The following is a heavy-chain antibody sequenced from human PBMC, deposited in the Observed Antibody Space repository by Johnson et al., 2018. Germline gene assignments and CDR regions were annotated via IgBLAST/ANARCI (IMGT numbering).Heavy chain of an antibody. CDR3: ARLNFWSGYRRGFDI. CDR1: GVTFSAYA. D-gene: IGHD3-3*01. J-gene: IGHJ3*02. V-gene: IGHV3-30-3*01. CDR2: MSYDGSKK. Sequence: QVQLVQSGGGVVQPGRSLRLSCAASGVTFSAYAMHWVRQAPGKGLEWVAGMSYDGSKKDYADSVKGRFTISRDNSKNTLFLQMNSLRTEDTAVYYCARLNFWSGYRRGFDIWGQGTMVTVSS.